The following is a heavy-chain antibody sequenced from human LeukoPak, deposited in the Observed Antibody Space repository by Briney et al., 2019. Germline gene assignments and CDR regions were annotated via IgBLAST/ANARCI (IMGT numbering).Heavy chain of an antibody. V-gene: IGHV3-23*01. J-gene: IGHJ4*02. CDR3: AKDQDIVVAPAAIGFDY. CDR1: GFTFSSYA. D-gene: IGHD2-2*01. Sequence: PGGSLRLSCAASGFTFSSYAMSWVRQAPGKGLEWVSAISGSGGSTYYADSVKGRFTISRDNSKNTLYLQMNSLRAEDTAVYYCAKDQDIVVAPAAIGFDYRGQGTLVTVSS. CDR2: ISGSGGST.